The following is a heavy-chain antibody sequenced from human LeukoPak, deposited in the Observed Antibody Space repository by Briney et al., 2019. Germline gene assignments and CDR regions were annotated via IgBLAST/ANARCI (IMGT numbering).Heavy chain of an antibody. CDR3: ARLLPNTLPGLPYNYHYLDV. CDR2: VYYSGIT. Sequence: SEALSLTCTASGGSMISYYWSWVRQPPGKGLEWIGYVYYSGITKYDPSLKSRVIISVDTSRNQFSLRLNSVTAADTAVYYCARLLPNTLPGLPYNYHYLDVWGKGTTVTVSS. D-gene: IGHD2-15*01. CDR1: GGSMISYY. V-gene: IGHV4-59*01. J-gene: IGHJ6*03.